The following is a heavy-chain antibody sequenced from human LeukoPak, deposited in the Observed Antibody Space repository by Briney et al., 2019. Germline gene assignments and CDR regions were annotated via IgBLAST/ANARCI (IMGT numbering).Heavy chain of an antibody. CDR2: IYYSGST. CDR3: ARGLGYSYGYKYYYYMDV. J-gene: IGHJ6*03. V-gene: IGHV4-39*07. CDR1: GGSISSSSYY. Sequence: SETLSLTCTVSGGSISSSSYYWGWIRQPPGKGLEWIGSIYYSGSTNYNPSLKSRVTISVDTSKNQFSLKLSSVTAADTAVYYCARGLGYSYGYKYYYYMDVWGKGTTVTVSS. D-gene: IGHD5-18*01.